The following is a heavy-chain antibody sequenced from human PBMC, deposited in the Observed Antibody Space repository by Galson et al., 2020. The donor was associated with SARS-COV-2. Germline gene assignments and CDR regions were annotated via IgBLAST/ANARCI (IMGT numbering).Heavy chain of an antibody. CDR3: ARDNGAGYASDY. CDR2: IWYDGSNK. V-gene: IGHV3-33*01. D-gene: IGHD2-2*01. Sequence: GGSLRLSCAASGFTFSSYGMHWVRQAPGKGLEWVAVIWYDGSNKYYADSVKCRFTISRDNSKNTLYLQMNSLRAEDTAVYYCARDNGAGYASDYWGQGTLVTVSS. J-gene: IGHJ4*02. CDR1: GFTFSSYG.